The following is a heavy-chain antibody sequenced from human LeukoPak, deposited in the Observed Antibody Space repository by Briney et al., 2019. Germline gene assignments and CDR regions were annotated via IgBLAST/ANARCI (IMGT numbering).Heavy chain of an antibody. D-gene: IGHD6-13*01. Sequence: GGSLRLSCAASGFTFSDYYMSWIRQAPGKGLEWVSYSSSSGSTIYYADSVKGRFTISRDNAKNSLYLQMNSLRAEDTAVYYCARETNYSSSWYYYYYYYYMDVWGKGTTVTVSS. V-gene: IGHV3-11*01. CDR2: SSSSGSTI. J-gene: IGHJ6*03. CDR1: GFTFSDYY. CDR3: ARETNYSSSWYYYYYYYYMDV.